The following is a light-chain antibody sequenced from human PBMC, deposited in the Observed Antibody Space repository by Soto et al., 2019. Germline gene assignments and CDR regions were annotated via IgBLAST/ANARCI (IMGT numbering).Light chain of an antibody. CDR2: GNT. CDR3: QSYHSSLSGFVV. CDR1: SSNIGAGYN. Sequence: QSVLTQPPSVSGAPGQRVTISCTGSSSNIGAGYNVHWYQQLPGAAPKLLISGNTNRPSGVPDRFSGSTSGTSASLAITGLQAEDEADYYCQSYHSSLSGFVVFGGGTQLTVL. V-gene: IGLV1-40*01. J-gene: IGLJ2*01.